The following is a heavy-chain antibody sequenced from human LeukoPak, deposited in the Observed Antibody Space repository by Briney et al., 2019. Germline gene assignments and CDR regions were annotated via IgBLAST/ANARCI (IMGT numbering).Heavy chain of an antibody. CDR1: GYTFTGYF. D-gene: IGHD3-3*01. Sequence: GASVKVSCKASGYTFTGYFMHWVRQAPGQGLDWMGWINPNSGDTNYAQKFQGRVTMTRDTSSSTAYMELSRLRFDDTVVYYCARGPRITIFGVVMANDAFDIWGQGTMVTVSS. V-gene: IGHV1-2*02. J-gene: IGHJ3*02. CDR3: ARGPRITIFGVVMANDAFDI. CDR2: INPNSGDT.